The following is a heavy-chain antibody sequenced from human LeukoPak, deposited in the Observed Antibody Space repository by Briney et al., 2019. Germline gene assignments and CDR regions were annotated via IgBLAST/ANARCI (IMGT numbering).Heavy chain of an antibody. D-gene: IGHD3-10*01. J-gene: IGHJ4*02. CDR1: GGSISSSSYY. CDR2: IYYSGST. CDR3: ARHYRSGSAHYYDSGIIDY. Sequence: SETLSLTCTVSGGSISSSSYYWGCIRQPPRKGLEWIGNIYYSGSTYYNPSLKSGVTISVDTSKNQFSLKLSSVTAADTAVYYCARHYRSGSAHYYDSGIIDYWGQGTLVSVPT. V-gene: IGHV4-39*01.